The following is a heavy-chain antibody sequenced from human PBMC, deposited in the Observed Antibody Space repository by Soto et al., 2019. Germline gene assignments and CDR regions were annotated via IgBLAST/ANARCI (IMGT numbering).Heavy chain of an antibody. J-gene: IGHJ4*02. Sequence: SETMSLTCAVSGDSVSSSLWWTWVRQPPGKGLEWIGEIYHTETTNYAPSLKSRVTISLDKSMNQFSLRFNSVTPADTAVYYCARYDFGTFDNWGQGIRVTVSS. CDR3: ARYDFGTFDN. D-gene: IGHD4-17*01. CDR2: IYHTETT. CDR1: GDSVSSSLW. V-gene: IGHV4-4*02.